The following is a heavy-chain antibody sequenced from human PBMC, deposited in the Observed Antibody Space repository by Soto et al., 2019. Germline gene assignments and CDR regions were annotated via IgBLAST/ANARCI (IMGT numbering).Heavy chain of an antibody. Sequence: GGSLRLSCAASGFTFSSYAMSWVRQAPGKGLEWVSAISGSGGSTYYADSVKGRFTISRDNSKNTLYLQMNSLRAEDTAVYYCANGPYGSGSYSPNWFDPQGQGSLVTVSS. CDR1: GFTFSSYA. D-gene: IGHD3-10*01. J-gene: IGHJ5*02. CDR2: ISGSGGST. V-gene: IGHV3-23*01. CDR3: ANGPYGSGSYSPNWFDP.